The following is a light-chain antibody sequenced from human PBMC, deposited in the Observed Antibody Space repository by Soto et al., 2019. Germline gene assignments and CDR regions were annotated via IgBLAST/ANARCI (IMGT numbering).Light chain of an antibody. CDR2: ATS. CDR1: HRVSSY. J-gene: IGKJ4*01. V-gene: IGKV3-15*01. CDR3: QQCNNWPLT. Sequence: IVMTQSPSTLSLSPGERSTLSCRASHRVSSYLAWYQQKPGQAPRLLIYATSTRATGIPARFSGSGSGTEFTLTISSLQSEDFAVYYCQQCNNWPLTFGGGTKVDI.